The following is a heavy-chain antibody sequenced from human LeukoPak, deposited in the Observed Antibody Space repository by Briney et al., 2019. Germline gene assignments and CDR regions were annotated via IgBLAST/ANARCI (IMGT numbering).Heavy chain of an antibody. J-gene: IGHJ4*02. Sequence: GGSLRLSCAASGFTFSTYAMSWVRQAPGKGLEWVSAISGSGGSTYYADSVKGRFTISRDNSKNTVYLQMNSLRPEDTAVYYCATRVGGPEGYWGPGTLVTVSS. D-gene: IGHD3-3*01. CDR2: ISGSGGST. V-gene: IGHV3-23*01. CDR3: ATRVGGPEGY. CDR1: GFTFSTYA.